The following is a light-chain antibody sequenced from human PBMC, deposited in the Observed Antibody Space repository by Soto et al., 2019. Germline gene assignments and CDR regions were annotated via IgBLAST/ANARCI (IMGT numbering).Light chain of an antibody. V-gene: IGLV2-23*01. CDR2: EDS. CDR1: SSDVGIYNL. J-gene: IGLJ3*02. CDR3: CSYAGSSTWV. Sequence: QSALTQPASVSGSPGQSITISCTGTSSDVGIYNLVSWYQQHPGKAPKLMIYEDSKRPSGVSNRCSGSKSGNTASLTISGLQAEDEADYYCCSYAGSSTWVFGGGTKLTVL.